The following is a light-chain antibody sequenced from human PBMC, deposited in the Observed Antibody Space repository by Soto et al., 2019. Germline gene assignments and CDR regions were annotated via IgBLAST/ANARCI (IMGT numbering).Light chain of an antibody. V-gene: IGKV3-11*01. J-gene: IGKJ5*01. Sequence: DIVLTQSPVTLSFSPGDRASLSCRASETVSSYLSWYQKKPGKDPMLLIYDASERATGIPARFSGSGYETDFTITISSIEPEDFGVYYCLHRMNWTLTFGQGTRLEIK. CDR3: LHRMNWTLT. CDR1: ETVSSY. CDR2: DAS.